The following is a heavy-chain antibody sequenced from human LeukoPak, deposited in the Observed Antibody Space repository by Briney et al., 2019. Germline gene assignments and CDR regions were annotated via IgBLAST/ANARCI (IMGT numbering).Heavy chain of an antibody. CDR1: GGSINNYY. J-gene: IGHJ5*02. CDR3: ARGAYGFGP. D-gene: IGHD4-17*01. Sequence: KASETLSFTCTVSGGSINNYYWNWIRQPAGKGLEWIGRIYTSGSTNYNPSLKSRVTMSIDTSKNQFSLKLSSVTAADTAVYYCARGAYGFGPWGQGTLVTVSS. V-gene: IGHV4-4*07. CDR2: IYTSGST.